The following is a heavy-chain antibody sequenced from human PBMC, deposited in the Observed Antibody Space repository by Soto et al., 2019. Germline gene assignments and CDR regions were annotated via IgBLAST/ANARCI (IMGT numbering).Heavy chain of an antibody. CDR1: GFTFSSYS. CDR2: ISSSSSYI. Sequence: EVQLVESGGGLVKPGGSLRLSCAASGFTFSSYSMNWVRQAPGKGLEWVSSISSSSSYIYYADSVKGRFTISRDNAKNSLYLQMNSLRAEDTAVYYCARVLDLPSPGFVTAFDIWGQGTMVTVSS. D-gene: IGHD1-26*01. V-gene: IGHV3-21*01. CDR3: ARVLDLPSPGFVTAFDI. J-gene: IGHJ3*02.